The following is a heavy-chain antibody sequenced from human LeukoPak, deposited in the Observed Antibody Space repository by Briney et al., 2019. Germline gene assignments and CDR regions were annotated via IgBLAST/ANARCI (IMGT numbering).Heavy chain of an antibody. CDR1: GFIFSNNG. CDR3: ARGLRNTDTFDI. V-gene: IGHV3-33*01. J-gene: IGHJ3*02. CDR2: IWYDGSNK. Sequence: GGSLRLSCAASGFIFSNNGMHWVRQDPGKGLEWVAVIWYDGSNKYYADSVKGRFTISRDNSKNTVYLQMNSLRAEDTAVYYCARGLRNTDTFDIWGQGTMVTVSS.